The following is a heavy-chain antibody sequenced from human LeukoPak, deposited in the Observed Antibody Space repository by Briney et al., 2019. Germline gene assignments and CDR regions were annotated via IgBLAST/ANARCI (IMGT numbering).Heavy chain of an antibody. CDR1: GFTFSSYG. Sequence: GGSLRLSCAASGFTFSSYGMHWVRQAPGKGLEWVAVISYDGSNKYYADSVKGRFTISRDNSKNTLYLQMNSLRAEDTAVYYCAKGSSGSATYFDYWGQGTLVTVSS. CDR3: AKGSSGSATYFDY. J-gene: IGHJ4*02. CDR2: ISYDGSNK. V-gene: IGHV3-30*18. D-gene: IGHD6-13*01.